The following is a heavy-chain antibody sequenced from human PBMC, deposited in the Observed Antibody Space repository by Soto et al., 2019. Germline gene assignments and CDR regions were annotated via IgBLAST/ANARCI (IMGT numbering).Heavy chain of an antibody. Sequence: QVQLVESGGGVVQPGGSLSLSCAASGFTFSTFVIHWVRQAPGGGLAWVSFFSHDGGNKNYADSVMSRFTISRDNSKNTLYLQMNSLRAEDTAVYYCVTDSPTGPFDYRGQGTLVTVSS. D-gene: IGHD1-1*01. V-gene: IGHV3-30*03. J-gene: IGHJ4*02. CDR2: FSHDGGNK. CDR3: VTDSPTGPFDY. CDR1: GFTFSTFV.